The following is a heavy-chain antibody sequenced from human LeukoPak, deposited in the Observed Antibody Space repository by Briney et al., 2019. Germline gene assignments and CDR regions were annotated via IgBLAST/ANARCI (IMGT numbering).Heavy chain of an antibody. CDR2: ICYSGST. CDR3: ARDVMYYYDSGVSGFDP. D-gene: IGHD3-22*01. J-gene: IGHJ5*02. CDR1: GGSISSGGYY. V-gene: IGHV4-31*03. Sequence: SETLSLTCTVSGGSISSGGYYWSWIRQHPGKGLEWIGYICYSGSTYYNPSLKSRVTISVDTSKNQFSLKLSSVTAADTAVYYCARDVMYYYDSGVSGFDPWGQGTLVTVSS.